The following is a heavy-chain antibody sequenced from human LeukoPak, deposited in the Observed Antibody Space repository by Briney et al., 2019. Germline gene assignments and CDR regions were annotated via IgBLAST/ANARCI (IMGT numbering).Heavy chain of an antibody. CDR2: IKPDGTAT. CDR1: GFTFSDYY. J-gene: IGHJ4*02. CDR3: ARGGHWTFDH. Sequence: GGSLRLSCAASGFTFSDYYMSWIRQAPGKGLEWVANIKPDGTATYYVDSVKGRFTISRDNAKNSLYLQMNNLRAEDTAVYYCARGGHWTFDHWGQGILVTVSS. D-gene: IGHD3/OR15-3a*01. V-gene: IGHV3-7*01.